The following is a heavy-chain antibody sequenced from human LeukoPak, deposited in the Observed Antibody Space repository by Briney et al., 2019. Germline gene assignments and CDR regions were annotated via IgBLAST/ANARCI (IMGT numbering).Heavy chain of an antibody. CDR2: INSKSDRA. Sequence: GGSLRLSCAASGFTFSTYSMNWVRQAPGKGLEWLSYINSKSDRAYYADSVKGRFAVSRDNGKNSLYLQMNNLRAEDTAVHYCARAEETTWGIDPWGQGTLVTVSS. V-gene: IGHV3-48*01. CDR3: ARAEETTWGIDP. D-gene: IGHD3-16*01. CDR1: GFTFSTYS. J-gene: IGHJ5*02.